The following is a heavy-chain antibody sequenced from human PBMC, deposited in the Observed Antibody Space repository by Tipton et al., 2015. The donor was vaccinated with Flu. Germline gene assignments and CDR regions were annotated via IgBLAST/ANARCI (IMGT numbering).Heavy chain of an antibody. CDR1: GGSISSYY. CDR3: AGSSSSFYYYYMDV. D-gene: IGHD6-6*01. J-gene: IGHJ6*03. V-gene: IGHV4-59*01. CDR2: IYYSGST. Sequence: TLSLTCTVSGGSISSYYWSWIRQPPGKGLEWIGYIYYSGSTNYNPSLKSRVTISVDTSKNQFSLKLSSVTAADTAVYYCAGSSSSFYYYYMDVWGKGTTVTVSS.